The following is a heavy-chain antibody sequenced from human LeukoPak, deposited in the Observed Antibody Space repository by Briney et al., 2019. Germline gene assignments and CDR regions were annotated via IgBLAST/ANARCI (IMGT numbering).Heavy chain of an antibody. V-gene: IGHV3-30-3*01. CDR1: GFTFSSYA. CDR3: AKGRTGSYTTVPGGWFDP. J-gene: IGHJ5*02. CDR2: ISYDGSNK. Sequence: GRSLRLSCAASGFTFSSYAMHWVRQAPGKGLEWVAVISYDGSNKYYADSVRGRFTISRDNSKNTLYLQMNSLRGGDTAVYYCAKGRTGSYTTVPGGWFDPWGQGTLVTVSS. D-gene: IGHD1-26*01.